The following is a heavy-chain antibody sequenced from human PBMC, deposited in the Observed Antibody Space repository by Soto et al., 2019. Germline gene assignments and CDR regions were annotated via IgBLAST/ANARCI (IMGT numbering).Heavy chain of an antibody. J-gene: IGHJ3*02. CDR1: GGSISSSNW. CDR2: IYHSGST. D-gene: IGHD2-15*01. V-gene: IGHV4-4*02. Sequence: LSLTCAVSGGSISSSNWWSWVRQPPGKGLEWIGEIYHSGSTNYNPSLKSRVTISVDKSKNQFSLKLSSVTAADTAVYYCAAELYSGGSCCSFDIWGQGTMVTVSS. CDR3: AAELYSGGSCCSFDI.